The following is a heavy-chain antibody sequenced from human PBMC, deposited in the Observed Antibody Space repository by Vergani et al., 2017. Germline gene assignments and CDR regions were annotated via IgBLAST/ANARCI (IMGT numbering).Heavy chain of an antibody. CDR2: ISGSGGST. D-gene: IGHD2-8*01. V-gene: IGHV3-23*04. Sequence: EVQLVESGGGLVQPGGSLRLSCAASGFTFSSYAMSWVRQAPGKGLEWVSAISGSGGSTYYADAVKGRFTISRDNSKNTLYLQMNSLRAEDTGVYYCAKESSGIVLMVYASDAFDIWGQGTMVTVSS. CDR1: GFTFSSYA. CDR3: AKESSGIVLMVYASDAFDI. J-gene: IGHJ3*02.